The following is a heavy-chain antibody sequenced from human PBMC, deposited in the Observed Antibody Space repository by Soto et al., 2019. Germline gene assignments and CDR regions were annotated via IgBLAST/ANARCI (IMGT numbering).Heavy chain of an antibody. D-gene: IGHD5-18*01. J-gene: IGHJ6*02. V-gene: IGHV3-33*01. CDR2: IWYDGSNK. CDR1: GFTFSSYG. CDR3: ARDHHTAMVQDV. Sequence: GGSLRLSCAASGFTFSSYGMHWVRQAPGKGLEWVEVIWYDGSNKYYTDSVKGRFTISRDNSKSTLYLQMNSLRAEDTAVYYCARDHHTAMVQDVWGQGTTVTVSS.